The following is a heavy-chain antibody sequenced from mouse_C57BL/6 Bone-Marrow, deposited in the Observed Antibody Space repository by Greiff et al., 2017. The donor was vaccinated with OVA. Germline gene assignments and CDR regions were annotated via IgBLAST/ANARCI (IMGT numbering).Heavy chain of an antibody. V-gene: IGHV1-69*01. Sequence: QVQLQQPGAELVMPGASVKLSCKASGYTFTSYWMHWVKQRPGQGLEWIGEIDPSDSYTNYNQKFKGKSTLTVDKSSSTAYMQLSSLISEDSAVYYCARYYGKTSYFDYWGQGTTLTVSS. D-gene: IGHD1-2*01. CDR1: GYTFTSYW. CDR2: IDPSDSYT. J-gene: IGHJ2*01. CDR3: ARYYGKTSYFDY.